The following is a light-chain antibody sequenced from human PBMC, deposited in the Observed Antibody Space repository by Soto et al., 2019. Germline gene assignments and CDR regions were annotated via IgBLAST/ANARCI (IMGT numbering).Light chain of an antibody. CDR1: QSISSW. Sequence: DIQMTQSPSTLSASVGDRVTITCRASQSISSWLAWYQQKAGKAPKLLIYKASSLESGVPARFSGSGPGTEFTLTISSLQPDDFATYYCHQYNSYPPYTFGQGTKLEIK. V-gene: IGKV1-5*03. CDR3: HQYNSYPPYT. J-gene: IGKJ2*01. CDR2: KAS.